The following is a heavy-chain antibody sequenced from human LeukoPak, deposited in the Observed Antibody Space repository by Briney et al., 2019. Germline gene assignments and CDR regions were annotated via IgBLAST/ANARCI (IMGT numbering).Heavy chain of an antibody. CDR1: GYTFTSYG. CDR3: ARLGSGSYSYYFDY. D-gene: IGHD3-10*01. Sequence: ASVTVSCKASGYTFTSYGISWVRQAPGQGLEWMGWISAYNGNTNYAQKLQGRVTMTTDTSTSTAYMELRSLRSDDTAVYYCARLGSGSYSYYFDYWGQGTLVTVSS. CDR2: ISAYNGNT. J-gene: IGHJ4*02. V-gene: IGHV1-18*01.